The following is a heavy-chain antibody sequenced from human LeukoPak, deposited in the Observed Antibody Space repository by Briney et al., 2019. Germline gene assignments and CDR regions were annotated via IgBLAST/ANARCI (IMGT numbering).Heavy chain of an antibody. Sequence: GGSLRLSCTASGFTLSSNYMSSVRQAPGKGLEWVSVIYSGGSTYYADSVKGRFTISRDNSKNTLYLQMNSLRAEDTAVYYCAREYNYGFARYFDYWGQGTLVTVSS. CDR2: IYSGGST. J-gene: IGHJ4*02. V-gene: IGHV3-66*01. D-gene: IGHD5-18*01. CDR3: AREYNYGFARYFDY. CDR1: GFTLSSNY.